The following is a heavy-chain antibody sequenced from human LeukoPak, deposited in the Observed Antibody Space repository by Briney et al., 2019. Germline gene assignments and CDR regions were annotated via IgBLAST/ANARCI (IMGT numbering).Heavy chain of an antibody. D-gene: IGHD3-10*01. V-gene: IGHV1-2*02. CDR1: GYTFTGYY. CDR2: INPNSGGT. CDR3: ARSIWFGESADAFDI. Sequence: ASVKVSCKASGYTFTGYYMHWVRQAPGQGLEWMGWINPNSGGTNYAQKFQGRVTMTRDKSIRTAYMELSRLTSDDTAVYYCARSIWFGESADAFDIWGQGTMVTVSS. J-gene: IGHJ3*02.